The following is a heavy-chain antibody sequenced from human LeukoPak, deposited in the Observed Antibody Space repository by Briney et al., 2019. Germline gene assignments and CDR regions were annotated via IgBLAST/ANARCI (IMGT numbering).Heavy chain of an antibody. CDR1: GGSISSGGYY. V-gene: IGHV4-31*03. J-gene: IGHJ4*02. D-gene: IGHD3-22*01. Sequence: ASETLSLTCTVSGGSISSGGYYWSWIRQHPGKGLEWIGYIYYSGSTYYNPPLKSRVTISVDTSKNQFSLKLSSVTAADTAVYYCARYDYDSSGYYYADYWGQGTLVTVSS. CDR3: ARYDYDSSGYYYADY. CDR2: IYYSGST.